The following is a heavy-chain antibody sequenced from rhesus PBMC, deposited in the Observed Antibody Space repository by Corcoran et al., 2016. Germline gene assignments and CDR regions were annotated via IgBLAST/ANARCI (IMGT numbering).Heavy chain of an antibody. Sequence: QVQLQESGPGLVKRSETPSLTCAVSVVPISGVYDWRWFRQPPGKGLGWIGYIYGSRGSTNYNPSLKNQVTISKDTSKNQFALKLSSVTAADTAVYYCASRSWNNDAFDFWGQGLRVTVSS. CDR3: ASRSWNNDAFDF. V-gene: IGHV4-76*01. CDR1: VVPISGVYD. J-gene: IGHJ3*01. CDR2: IYGSRGST. D-gene: IGHD1-20*01.